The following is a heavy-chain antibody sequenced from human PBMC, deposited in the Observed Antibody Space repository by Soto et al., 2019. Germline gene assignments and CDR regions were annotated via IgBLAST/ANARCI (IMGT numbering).Heavy chain of an antibody. CDR3: ARVGDILTGYFNWFDP. CDR1: GGTFSSYT. J-gene: IGHJ5*02. Sequence: GASVKLSCKASGGTFSSYTISWVRQAPGQGLEWMGRIIPILGIANYAQKFQGRVTITADKSTSTAYMELSSLRSEDTAVYYCARVGDILTGYFNWFDPWGQGTLVTVSS. V-gene: IGHV1-69*02. D-gene: IGHD3-9*01. CDR2: IIPILGIA.